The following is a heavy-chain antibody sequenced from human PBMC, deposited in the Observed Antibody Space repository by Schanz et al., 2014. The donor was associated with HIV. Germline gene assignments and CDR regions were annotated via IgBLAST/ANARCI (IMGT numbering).Heavy chain of an antibody. CDR3: ANSDRITFGGAIDC. V-gene: IGHV3-30*18. Sequence: QVQLVESGGGVVQPGRSLRLSCAASGFTFSSYGMHWVRQAPGKGLEWVAVISYDGSNKYYADSVKGRFTISRDNPKNRLYLQMNSLSVEDTAVYYCANSDRITFGGAIDCWGQGTLVTVSS. CDR2: ISYDGSNK. CDR1: GFTFSSYG. D-gene: IGHD3-16*01. J-gene: IGHJ4*02.